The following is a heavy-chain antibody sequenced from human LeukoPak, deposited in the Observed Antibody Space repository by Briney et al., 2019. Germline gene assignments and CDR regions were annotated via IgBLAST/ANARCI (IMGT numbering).Heavy chain of an antibody. Sequence: GGSLRLSCAASGFTFSSYSMNWVRQAPGKGLEWVSSISSSSSYIYYADSVKGRFTISRDNSKNTLYLQMNSLRAEDTAVYYCAKDRSYYDSSGYIYYFDYWGQGTLVTVSS. V-gene: IGHV3-21*04. J-gene: IGHJ4*02. CDR2: ISSSSSYI. CDR1: GFTFSSYS. D-gene: IGHD3-22*01. CDR3: AKDRSYYDSSGYIYYFDY.